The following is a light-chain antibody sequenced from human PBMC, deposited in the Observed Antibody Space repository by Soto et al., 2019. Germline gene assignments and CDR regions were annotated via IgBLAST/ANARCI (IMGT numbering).Light chain of an antibody. CDR3: QQTFHSPRT. CDR2: DSS. J-gene: IGKJ2*01. CDR1: QSIISNF. Sequence: EIVLTQSPGTLSLSPGETASLSCWASQSIISNFLAWYQQRRGQPPRLLIYDSSRMASGIPARFTGSGSGTAFTLTISRVEPEDSAVYYCQQTFHSPRTFGQGTRLEI. V-gene: IGKV3-20*01.